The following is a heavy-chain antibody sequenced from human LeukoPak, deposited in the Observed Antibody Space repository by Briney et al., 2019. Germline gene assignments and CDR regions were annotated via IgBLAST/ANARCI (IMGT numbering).Heavy chain of an antibody. D-gene: IGHD3-10*01. CDR3: ARQYEF. J-gene: IGHJ4*02. V-gene: IGHV4-39*01. Sequence: SETLSLACTVSGASIISGNYFWGWVRQPPGKRLEWIGSWHHSGITDYNPSLKSRVTIVADTSKNQFSLKLASVAAADSAVYFCARQYEFWGQGTLVTVSS. CDR2: WHHSGIT. CDR1: GASIISGNYF.